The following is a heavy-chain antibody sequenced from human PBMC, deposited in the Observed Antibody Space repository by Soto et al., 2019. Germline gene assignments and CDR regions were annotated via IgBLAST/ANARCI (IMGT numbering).Heavy chain of an antibody. J-gene: IGHJ4*02. Sequence: QVQLVQSGAEVKKPGASVKVSCKASGYTFTSYGISWVRQAPGQGLEWMGWISAYNGNTNYAQKLQGRVTMTTDTSTSTAYMELSSLRSDDTAVYYCARDPRQDYIWGSYRSSFDYWGQGTLVTVSS. CDR1: GYTFTSYG. CDR3: ARDPRQDYIWGSYRSSFDY. CDR2: ISAYNGNT. D-gene: IGHD3-16*02. V-gene: IGHV1-18*01.